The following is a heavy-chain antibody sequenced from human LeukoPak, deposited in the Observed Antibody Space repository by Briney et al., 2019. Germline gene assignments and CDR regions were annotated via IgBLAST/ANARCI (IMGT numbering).Heavy chain of an antibody. J-gene: IGHJ4*02. CDR1: GFTFSSCA. Sequence: GGSLRLSCAASGFTFSSCAMSWVRQAPGKGLEWVSGISDGGGTTNYADAVKGRFTISRDKSKNTLFLQMNSLRAEDTAVYYCAKDVSYYDILTDLDKGYFDYWGQGTLVTVSS. V-gene: IGHV3-23*01. D-gene: IGHD3-9*01. CDR3: AKDVSYYDILTDLDKGYFDY. CDR2: ISDGGGTT.